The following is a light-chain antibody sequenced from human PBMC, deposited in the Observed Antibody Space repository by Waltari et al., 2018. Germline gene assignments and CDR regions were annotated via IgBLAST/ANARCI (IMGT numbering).Light chain of an antibody. J-gene: IGKJ1*01. CDR2: KAS. CDR3: QQYNTYPWT. Sequence: DIQMTQSPSTLSASVGDRVTITCRASQSTSSFLAWYQQKPGKAPKLLIYKASSLESGVPSRVSGSGSGTEFTLTISRLQPDDFATYYCQQYNTYPWTFGQGTKVEIK. V-gene: IGKV1-5*03. CDR1: QSTSSF.